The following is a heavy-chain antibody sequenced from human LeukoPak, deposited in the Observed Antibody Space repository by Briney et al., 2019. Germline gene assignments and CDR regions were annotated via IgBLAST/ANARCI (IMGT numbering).Heavy chain of an antibody. V-gene: IGHV4-34*01. CDR1: GGSFSAFF. CDR2: VGHSGSA. Sequence: SETLCLTCAASGGSFSAFFLRWIRQPPGKGLEWIGDVGHSGSADYNPSLKSRVTVSADPSKTQFSLKLSSVTAADTAVYYCAKTVEYYDFWSGLNWFDPWGQGTLVTVSS. CDR3: AKTVEYYDFWSGLNWFDP. D-gene: IGHD3-3*01. J-gene: IGHJ5*02.